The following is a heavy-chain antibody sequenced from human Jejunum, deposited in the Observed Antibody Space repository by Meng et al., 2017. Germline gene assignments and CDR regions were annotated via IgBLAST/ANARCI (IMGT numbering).Heavy chain of an antibody. CDR3: ARAVRNGFNYYFDY. CDR1: GYTFTTYY. CDR2: INPNSGGT. D-gene: IGHD5-24*01. V-gene: IGHV1-2*06. J-gene: IGHJ4*02. Sequence: ASVKVSCKASGYTFTTYYLHWLRQAPGQGLEWLGRINPNSGGTNYADNFQGRVTMTRDTSINTAYMELTSLRLDDTAVYYCARAVRNGFNYYFDYWDQGIVVTVSS.